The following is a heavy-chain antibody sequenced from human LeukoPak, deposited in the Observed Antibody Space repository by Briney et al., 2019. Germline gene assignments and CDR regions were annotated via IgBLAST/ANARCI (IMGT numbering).Heavy chain of an antibody. Sequence: GASVKVSCKASGYTXTGYYMHWVRQAPGQGLEWMGWINPNSGGTNYAQKFQGRVTMTRDTSISTAYMELSRLRSDDTAVYYCASWQVDIVATTFVDYWGQGTLVTVSS. CDR1: GYTXTGYY. D-gene: IGHD5-12*01. CDR2: INPNSGGT. V-gene: IGHV1-2*02. CDR3: ASWQVDIVATTFVDY. J-gene: IGHJ4*02.